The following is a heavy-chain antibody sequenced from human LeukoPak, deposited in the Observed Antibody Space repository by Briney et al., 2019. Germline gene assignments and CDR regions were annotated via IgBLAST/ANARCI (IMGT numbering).Heavy chain of an antibody. CDR3: AKGNRMNRYFDWLAPDAFDI. CDR2: ISGSGGST. CDR1: GFTFSSYA. V-gene: IGHV3-23*01. D-gene: IGHD3-9*01. J-gene: IGHJ3*02. Sequence: GGSLRLSCAASGFTFSSYAMSWVRQAPGKGLEWVSAISGSGGSTYYADSVKGRFTISRDNSKNTLYLQMNSLRAEDTAVYYCAKGNRMNRYFDWLAPDAFDIWAQGTIVTVSS.